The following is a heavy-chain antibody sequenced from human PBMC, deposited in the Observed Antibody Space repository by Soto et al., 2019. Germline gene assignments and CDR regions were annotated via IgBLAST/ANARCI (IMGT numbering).Heavy chain of an antibody. Sequence: EVQLLESGGGLVQPGGSLRLSCAASGFTFSSYTMTWVRQAPGKGPEWVSSISGNGESTKYADSVKGRFTISRDNSKNTLYLQINSLRAEDTSVYYCARSRIVMIVVVVPYVFASWGQGALVTVSP. D-gene: IGHD3-22*01. V-gene: IGHV3-23*01. J-gene: IGHJ4*02. CDR3: ARSRIVMIVVVVPYVFAS. CDR1: GFTFSSYT. CDR2: ISGNGEST.